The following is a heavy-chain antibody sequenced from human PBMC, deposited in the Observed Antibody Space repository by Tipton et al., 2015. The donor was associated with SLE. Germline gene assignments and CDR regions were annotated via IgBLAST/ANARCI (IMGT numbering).Heavy chain of an antibody. CDR2: IKKDGSEK. CDR3: ARGHYGMDA. CDR1: GFGFKNYW. V-gene: IGHV3-7*01. Sequence: GSLRLSCAASGFGFKNYWMTWVRQAPGAALEWVASIKKDGSEKYYVESVKGRFTISRDNAKNSLFLQMNSLRGEDTAVYYCARGHYGMDAWGQGATVTVSS. J-gene: IGHJ6*02.